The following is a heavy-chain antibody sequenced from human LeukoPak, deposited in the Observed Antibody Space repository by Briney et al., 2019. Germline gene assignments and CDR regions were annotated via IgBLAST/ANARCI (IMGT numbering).Heavy chain of an antibody. CDR3: ATTSIAAAVPGCFDY. Sequence: GGSLRLSCEASGFTFSSYEMNWVRQAPGKGLEWVSYISSSGKTIYYADSTKGRFTVSRDNAKNSLYLQMNSLRAEDTAIYYCATTSIAAAVPGCFDYWGQGTLVTVFS. J-gene: IGHJ4*02. CDR1: GFTFSSYE. V-gene: IGHV3-48*03. D-gene: IGHD6-13*01. CDR2: ISSSGKTI.